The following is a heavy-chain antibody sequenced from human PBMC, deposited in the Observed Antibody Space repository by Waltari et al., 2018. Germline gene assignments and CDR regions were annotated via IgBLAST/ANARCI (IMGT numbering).Heavy chain of an antibody. CDR3: ARGRQTGVFPNFDY. Sequence: QVQLQQWGAGLLKPSETLSLTCAVYGGSFSGYSWSWIRQPPGKGLEWIGEINHSGSTNSNPSLKRRVTISVDTPKNQCSLKLSSVTAADTAVYYCARGRQTGVFPNFDYWGQGTLVTVSS. CDR1: GGSFSGYS. CDR2: INHSGST. V-gene: IGHV4-34*01. D-gene: IGHD2-8*02. J-gene: IGHJ4*02.